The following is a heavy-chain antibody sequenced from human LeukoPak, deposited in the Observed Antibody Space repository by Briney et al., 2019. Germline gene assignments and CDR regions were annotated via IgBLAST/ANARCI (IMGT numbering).Heavy chain of an antibody. V-gene: IGHV4-59*11. D-gene: IGHD4-17*01. CDR3: ARGPTTVSRRLDY. CDR2: IFYSGST. Sequence: SETLSLTCTVSGGSISGHYWSWIRQPPGRGLEWIGCIFYSGSTNYNPSLKSRLTISVDTSKNQFSLKLSSVTAADTAVYYCARGPTTVSRRLDYWGQGTLVTVSS. CDR1: GGSISGHY. J-gene: IGHJ4*02.